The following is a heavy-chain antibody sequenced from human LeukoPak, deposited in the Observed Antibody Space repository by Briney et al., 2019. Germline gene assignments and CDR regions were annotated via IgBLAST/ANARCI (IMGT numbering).Heavy chain of an antibody. CDR2: IIPIFGTA. V-gene: IGHV1-69*13. D-gene: IGHD6-6*01. Sequence: SVEVSCKASGYTFTGYYMHWVRQAPGQGLEWMGGIIPIFGTANYAQKFQGRVTITADESTSTAYMELSSLRSEDTAVYYCARDSQPRIAARRGWFDPWGQGTLVTVSS. J-gene: IGHJ5*02. CDR3: ARDSQPRIAARRGWFDP. CDR1: GYTFTGYY.